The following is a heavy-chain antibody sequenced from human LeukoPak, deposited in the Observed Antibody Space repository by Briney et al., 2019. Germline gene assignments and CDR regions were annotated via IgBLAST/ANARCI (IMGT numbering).Heavy chain of an antibody. CDR3: ANPAPPQKRLRFDP. D-gene: IGHD3-3*01. V-gene: IGHV3-23*01. CDR2: ISGSGGST. J-gene: IGHJ5*02. Sequence: PEGSLRLSCAASGFTFSGSVMHWVRQAPGKGLEWVSAISGSGGSTYYADSVKGRFTISRDNSKNTLYLQMNSLRAEDTAVYYCANPAPPQKRLRFDPWGQGTLVTVSS. CDR1: GFTFSGSV.